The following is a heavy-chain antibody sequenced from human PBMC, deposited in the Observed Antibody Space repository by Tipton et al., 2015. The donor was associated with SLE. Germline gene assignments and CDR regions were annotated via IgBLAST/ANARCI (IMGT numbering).Heavy chain of an antibody. CDR3: ARENRIAVAGYYYMDV. J-gene: IGHJ6*03. Sequence: TLSLTCTVSGGSISSSSYYWGWIRQPPGKGLEWIGSIYYSGSTYYNPSLKSRVTISVDTSKNQFSLKLSSVTAADTAVYYCARENRIAVAGYYYMDVWGKGTTVTVSS. CDR1: GGSISSSSYY. V-gene: IGHV4-39*07. D-gene: IGHD6-19*01. CDR2: IYYSGST.